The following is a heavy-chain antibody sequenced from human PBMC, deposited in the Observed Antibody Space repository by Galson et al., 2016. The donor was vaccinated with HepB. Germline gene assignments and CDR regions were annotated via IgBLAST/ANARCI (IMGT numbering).Heavy chain of an antibody. Sequence: SETLSLTCTVSGGSISSSSYYWGWIRQPPGKGLEWIGSIYYSGSTYYNPSLQSPVTISVDTSKNQSSLEMGSVTAADTAVYYCAGRVRYTYGPPYGMDVWGHGTMVPVSS. CDR3: AGRVRYTYGPPYGMDV. V-gene: IGHV4-39*01. D-gene: IGHD5-18*01. CDR1: GGSISSSSYY. J-gene: IGHJ6*01. CDR2: IYYSGST.